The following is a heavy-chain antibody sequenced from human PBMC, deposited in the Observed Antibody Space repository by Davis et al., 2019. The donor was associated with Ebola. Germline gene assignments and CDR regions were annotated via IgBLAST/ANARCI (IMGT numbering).Heavy chain of an antibody. CDR1: GFTFSGSA. CDR3: ARGDYLPWDY. J-gene: IGHJ4*02. D-gene: IGHD3-10*01. Sequence: GGSLRLSCAASGFTFSGSAMHWVRQAPGQRLEWMGWINAGNGNTKYSQRFQGRVTITRDTSASIAYMELSSLRSEDTAVYYCARGDYLPWDYWGQGTLVTVSS. V-gene: IGHV1-3*01. CDR2: INAGNGNT.